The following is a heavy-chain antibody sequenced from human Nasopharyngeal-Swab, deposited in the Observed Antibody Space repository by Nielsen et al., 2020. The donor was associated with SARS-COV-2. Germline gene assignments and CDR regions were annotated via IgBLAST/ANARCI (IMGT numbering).Heavy chain of an antibody. J-gene: IGHJ5*02. CDR2: IGQGGTPI. V-gene: IGHV3-11*04. Sequence: GESVKISCAASGFPFSDFYMSWIRQAPGKGLEWLSYIGQGGTPIYYADSVKGRFSISRENAKNSLYLQMDSLRAEDTAIYYCARVNHSSISAWGQGTVVTVSS. CDR1: GFPFSDFY. D-gene: IGHD3-22*01. CDR3: ARVNHSSISA.